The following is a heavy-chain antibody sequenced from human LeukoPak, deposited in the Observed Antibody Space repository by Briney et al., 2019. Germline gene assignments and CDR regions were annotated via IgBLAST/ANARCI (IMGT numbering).Heavy chain of an antibody. V-gene: IGHV3-23*01. D-gene: IGHD3-9*01. Sequence: GGSPRLSCAASGFTFSSYAMSWVRQAPGKGLEWVSAISGSGGSTYYADSVKGRFTISRDNSKNTLYLQMNSLRAEDTAVYYCAKILRYFDWPALDYWGQGTLVTVSS. CDR1: GFTFSSYA. J-gene: IGHJ4*02. CDR3: AKILRYFDWPALDY. CDR2: ISGSGGST.